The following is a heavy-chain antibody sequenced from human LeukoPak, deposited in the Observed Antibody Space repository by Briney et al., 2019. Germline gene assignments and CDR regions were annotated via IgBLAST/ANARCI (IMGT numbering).Heavy chain of an antibody. CDR3: AKGGGPRGFDY. D-gene: IGHD3-10*01. V-gene: IGHV3-64*04. CDR1: GFTFSSLG. J-gene: IGHJ4*02. CDR2: IGSDGDST. Sequence: GGSLRLSCSASGFTFSSLGMHWVRQAPGKGLEHVSTIGSDGDSTYYADSVKDRFTISRDNTKNTVSLQMNSLRADDTAVYFCAKGGGPRGFDYWGQGALVTVSS.